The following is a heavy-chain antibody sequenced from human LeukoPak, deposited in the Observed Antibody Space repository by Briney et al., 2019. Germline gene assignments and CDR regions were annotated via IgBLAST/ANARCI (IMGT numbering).Heavy chain of an antibody. J-gene: IGHJ4*02. CDR2: LSGDGGYK. CDR3: TRDPSGSGPDFDF. D-gene: IGHD3-10*01. V-gene: IGHV3-23*01. CDR1: GFTFTTYA. Sequence: GGSLRLSCAASGFTFTTYAMNWVRQAPGKGLEWVSGLSGDGGYKYYADSAKGRFTIPRDNSKNTLHLQMSSLRAEDTAIYYCTRDPSGSGPDFDFWGQGTLVIASS.